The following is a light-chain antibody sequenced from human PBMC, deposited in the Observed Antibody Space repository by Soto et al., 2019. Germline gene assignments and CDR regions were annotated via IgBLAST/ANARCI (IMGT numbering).Light chain of an antibody. CDR2: GAS. J-gene: IGKJ2*01. CDR3: QQYHNWPPYT. CDR1: QSVSSN. V-gene: IGKV3-15*01. Sequence: EIVMTQSPATLSVSPGERATLSCRASQSVSSNLAWYQQKPGQAPRLLIYGASTRATGIPARFSGSGSGTEFTLTISSLRSEDFAIYYCQQYHNWPPYTFGQGTQLEIK.